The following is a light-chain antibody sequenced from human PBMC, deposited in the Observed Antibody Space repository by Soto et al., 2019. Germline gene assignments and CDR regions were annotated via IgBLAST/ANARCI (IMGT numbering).Light chain of an antibody. CDR1: QNVYTN. J-gene: IGKJ4*01. CDR3: QQYGSIPLT. Sequence: EIVMTQSPATLSVSPGERATLSCRASQNVYTNLAWYQQKPGQAPSLLIYGASSRASGTPDRFSGSGSGADFTLTITRLEPEDFALYYCQQYGSIPLTFGGGTKVDIK. CDR2: GAS. V-gene: IGKV3-20*01.